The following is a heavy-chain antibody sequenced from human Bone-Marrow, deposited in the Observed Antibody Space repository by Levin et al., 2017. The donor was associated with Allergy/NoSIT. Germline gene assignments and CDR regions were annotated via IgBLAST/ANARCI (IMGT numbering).Heavy chain of an antibody. CDR2: ISYSGST. J-gene: IGHJ4*02. D-gene: IGHD5-18*01. CDR3: ARDRDTTMVGWYFDY. V-gene: IGHV4-59*01. CDR1: GASIRSYF. Sequence: KASETLSLTCTVSGASIRSYFWTWIRQPPGKGLEWIGYISYSGSTNYNPSLKSRVTISVDTSKNQFSLKLSSVTAADTAVYYCARDRDTTMVGWYFDYWGQGTLVTVSS.